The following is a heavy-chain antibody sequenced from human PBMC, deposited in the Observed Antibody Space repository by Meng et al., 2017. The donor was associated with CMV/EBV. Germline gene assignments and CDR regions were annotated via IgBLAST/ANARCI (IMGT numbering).Heavy chain of an antibody. V-gene: IGHV4-34*01. CDR3: ARGGGYCSSTSCYQRRYWYFDL. D-gene: IGHD2-2*01. J-gene: IGHJ2*01. CDR2: IDHSGST. Sequence: GYYWSLLRQPPGKGLEWIGDIDHSGSTNYNPSLKSRVTISVDTSKNQFSLKLSSVTAADTAVYYCARGGGYCSSTSCYQRRYWYFDLWGRGTLVTVSS. CDR1: GYY.